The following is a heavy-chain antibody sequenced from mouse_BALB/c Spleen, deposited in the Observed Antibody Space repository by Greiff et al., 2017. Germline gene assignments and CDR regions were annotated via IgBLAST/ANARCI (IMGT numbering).Heavy chain of an antibody. CDR1: GFSLTSYG. J-gene: IGHJ3*01. V-gene: IGHV2-5-1*01. CDR2: IWRGGST. Sequence: VQLVESGPSLVQPSQSLSITCTVSGFSLTSYGVHWVRQSPGKGLEWLGVIWRGGSTDYNAAFMSRLSITKDNSKSQVFFKMNSLQADDTAIYYCAKTYDYDADWFAYWGQGTLVTVSA. CDR3: AKTYDYDADWFAY. D-gene: IGHD2-4*01.